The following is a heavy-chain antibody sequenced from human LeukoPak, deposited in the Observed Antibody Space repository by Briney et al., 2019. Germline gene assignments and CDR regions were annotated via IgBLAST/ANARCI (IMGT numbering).Heavy chain of an antibody. CDR1: GFTFSSYS. Sequence: PGGSLRLSCAASGFTFSSYSMNWVRQAPGKGLEWVAVISNDGSNKYYADSVKGRFTISRDISKNTLYLQMSSLRAEDTAVYYCARDKSRYSSTWGSPTNFDYWGQGTLVTVSS. CDR2: ISNDGSNK. V-gene: IGHV3-30*03. CDR3: ARDKSRYSSTWGSPTNFDY. J-gene: IGHJ4*02. D-gene: IGHD6-13*01.